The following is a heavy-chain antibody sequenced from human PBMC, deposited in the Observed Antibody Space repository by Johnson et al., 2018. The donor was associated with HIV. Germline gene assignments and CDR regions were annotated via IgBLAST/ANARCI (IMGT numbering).Heavy chain of an antibody. Sequence: QVQLVESGGGLVQPGGSLRLSCVASGFTFSRFGMHWVRQAPGKGLEWVAFIRYDGSDKYYADSVKGRFTISRDNSKNTLYLQMNSLRAEDTAVYYCAKDLNPDNWNPDAFDIWGQGTMVTVSS. D-gene: IGHD1-20*01. CDR3: AKDLNPDNWNPDAFDI. J-gene: IGHJ3*02. CDR1: GFTFSRFG. V-gene: IGHV3-30*02. CDR2: IRYDGSDK.